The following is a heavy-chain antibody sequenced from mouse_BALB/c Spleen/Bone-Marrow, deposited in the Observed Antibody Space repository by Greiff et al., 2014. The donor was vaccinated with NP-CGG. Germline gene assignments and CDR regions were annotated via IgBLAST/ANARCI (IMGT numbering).Heavy chain of an antibody. V-gene: IGHV1-4*02. J-gene: IGHJ2*01. D-gene: IGHD1-1*01. CDR1: GYTFTSNT. CDR3: AREATYYAYFDY. Sequence: QVQLQQPAAELARPGASVKMSCKASGYTFTSNTIQWVKQRPGQGLEWIGYINPTGGYTDYNQKFKDKTTLTADKSSSTAYMQLSSLTSEDSAVYYCAREATYYAYFDYWGQGTILTVSP. CDR2: INPTGGYT.